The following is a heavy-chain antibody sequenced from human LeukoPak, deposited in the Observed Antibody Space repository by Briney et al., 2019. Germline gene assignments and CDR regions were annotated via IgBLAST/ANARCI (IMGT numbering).Heavy chain of an antibody. V-gene: IGHV4-59*08. D-gene: IGHD3-22*01. J-gene: IGHJ4*02. CDR2: VQYNGGT. CDR1: GGSISSYY. CDR3: ARWQTDYYDSSGYFFDY. Sequence: SETLSLTCTISGGSISSYYWNWIRQPPGKGLEWIVNVQYNGGTYYNPSLKSRVTISVDTSKNQFSLKLSSVTAADTAVYYCARWQTDYYDSSGYFFDYWGQGTLVTVSS.